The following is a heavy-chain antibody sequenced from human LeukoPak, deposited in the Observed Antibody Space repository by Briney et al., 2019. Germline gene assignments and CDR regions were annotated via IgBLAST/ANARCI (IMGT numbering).Heavy chain of an antibody. Sequence: AGSLILSCAASTFTFSSDWMHWVRQAPGKGLMWVSRINPDGSDTRYADSVGGRFTISRDSAKNTLYLQMNSLRAEDTAVYYCARDFNYCSSGSCYDVYDMWGQAPIVTVS. CDR2: INPDGSDT. J-gene: IGHJ3*02. CDR3: ARDFNYCSSGSCYDVYDM. CDR1: TFTFSSDW. V-gene: IGHV3-74*01. D-gene: IGHD2-15*01.